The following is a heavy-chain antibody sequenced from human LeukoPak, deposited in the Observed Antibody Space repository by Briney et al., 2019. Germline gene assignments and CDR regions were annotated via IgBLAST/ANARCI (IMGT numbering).Heavy chain of an antibody. CDR1: GGSISSSSYY. V-gene: IGHV4-39*02. J-gene: IGHJ4*02. Sequence: PSETLSLTCTVSGGSISSSSYYWGWIRQPPGKGLEWIGSIYYSGSTYYNPSLKSRVTISVGTSKNQFSLKLSSVTAADTAVYYCAREGRGGFEAGTWYWGQGTLVTVSS. D-gene: IGHD6-19*01. CDR3: AREGRGGFEAGTWY. CDR2: IYYSGST.